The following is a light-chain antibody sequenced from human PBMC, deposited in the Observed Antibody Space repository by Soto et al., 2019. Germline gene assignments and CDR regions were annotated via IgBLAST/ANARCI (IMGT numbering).Light chain of an antibody. CDR3: QHRRT. CDR1: QSINNL. Sequence: DIQMTQSPSTLSTSVGDRVTITCRASQSINNLLAWYQQKPGKAPKLLIYDASSLESGVPSKFGGSGSGTEFTLTISSLQPDDFATYYCQHRRTFGQGTKVEIK. J-gene: IGKJ1*01. V-gene: IGKV1-5*01. CDR2: DAS.